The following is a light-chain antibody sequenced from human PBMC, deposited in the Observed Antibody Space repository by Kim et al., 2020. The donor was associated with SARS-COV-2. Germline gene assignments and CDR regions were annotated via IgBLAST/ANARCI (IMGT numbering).Light chain of an antibody. CDR3: QQNGSAPLT. CDR2: GAS. Sequence: EIVLTQSPGTLSLSPGERATLSCRASQSVSSSYLAWYQQKPGQAPRLLIYGASSRATGIPDRFSGGGSGTDFTLTISRREPEEVAVYYCQQNGSAPLTFGQGTRLEIK. CDR1: QSVSSSY. J-gene: IGKJ5*01. V-gene: IGKV3-20*01.